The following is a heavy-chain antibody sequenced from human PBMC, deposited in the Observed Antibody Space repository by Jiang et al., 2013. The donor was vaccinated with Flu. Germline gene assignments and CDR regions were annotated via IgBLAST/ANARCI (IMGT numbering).Heavy chain of an antibody. CDR3: VRSRRGGSVRDHEY. D-gene: IGHD3-16*01. V-gene: IGHV2-70*11. CDR2: IDWDDDE. CDR1: GFSLSTSGMC. J-gene: IGHJ4*02. Sequence: VKPTQTLTLTCTFSGFSLSTSGMCVGWVRQPPGKALEWLARIDWDDDEYYSPSLKTRLTISKDASKNQVVLTMTNMDPVDTATYYCVRSRRGGSVRDHEYWGQGPWSPSPQ.